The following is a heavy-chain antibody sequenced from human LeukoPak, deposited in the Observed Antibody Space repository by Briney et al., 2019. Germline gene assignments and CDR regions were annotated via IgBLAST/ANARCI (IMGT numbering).Heavy chain of an antibody. Sequence: SETLSLTCTVSGSSITTYTHWGWIRQPPGKGLEWIGYIDHTGSTNYNPSLNSRVTISRDTAKNHFSLKLSSVTAADTAVYYCARDGYYYDFSGHRPFDYWGQGTLVTVSS. J-gene: IGHJ4*02. CDR2: IDHTGST. CDR1: GSSITTYTH. V-gene: IGHV4-59*12. D-gene: IGHD3-22*01. CDR3: ARDGYYYDFSGHRPFDY.